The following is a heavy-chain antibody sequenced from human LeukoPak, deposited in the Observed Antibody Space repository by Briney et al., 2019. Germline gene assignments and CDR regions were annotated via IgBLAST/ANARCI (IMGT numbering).Heavy chain of an antibody. CDR2: ISSSGSTI. V-gene: IGHV3-48*03. Sequence: PGGSLRLSCAASGFTFSSYEMNWVRQAPGKGLEWVSYISSSGSTIYYADSVKGRFTISRDNAKNSLYLQMNSLRAEDTAVYYCARASIYYYDSSGYFDAFDIWGQGTMVTVSS. D-gene: IGHD3-22*01. J-gene: IGHJ3*02. CDR1: GFTFSSYE. CDR3: ARASIYYYDSSGYFDAFDI.